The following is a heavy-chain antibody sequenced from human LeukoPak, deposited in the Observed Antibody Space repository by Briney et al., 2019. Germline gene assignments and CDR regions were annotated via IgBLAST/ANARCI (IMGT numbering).Heavy chain of an antibody. J-gene: IGHJ4*02. CDR1: GYSFTGYY. V-gene: IGHV1-2*02. CDR3: ARRPDYGDY. Sequence: GASVKVSCKASGYSFTGYYIHWVRQAPGQGLEWMGWISPNSGGTNYAQKFQGRVTMTRDTSISTVYMVLSGLRSDDTAVYYCARRPDYGDYWGQGTLVTVSS. CDR2: ISPNSGGT.